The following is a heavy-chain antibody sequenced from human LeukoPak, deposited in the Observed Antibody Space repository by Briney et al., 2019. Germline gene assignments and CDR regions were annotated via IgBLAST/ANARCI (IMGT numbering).Heavy chain of an antibody. Sequence: SETLSLTCAVYGGSFSGYYWSWIRQPPGKRLEWIGEINHSGSTNYNPSLKSRVTISVDTSKNQFSLKLSSVTAADTAVYYCARRRRPMIVVVISAFDTWGQGTMVTVSS. J-gene: IGHJ3*02. CDR2: INHSGST. CDR3: ARRRRPMIVVVISAFDT. CDR1: GGSFSGYY. V-gene: IGHV4-34*01. D-gene: IGHD3-22*01.